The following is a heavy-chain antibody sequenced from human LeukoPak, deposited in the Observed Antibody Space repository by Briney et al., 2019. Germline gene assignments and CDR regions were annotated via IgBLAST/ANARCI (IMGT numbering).Heavy chain of an antibody. Sequence: ASVKVSCKASGYTFTGYYMHWVRQTPGQGLEWMGLINPNTGDTKYAQKFQGRVTMTRDTSISTVYVELSSLTSDDTAVYFCARGNGYLRWFDYWGQGTLVTVSS. CDR1: GYTFTGYY. V-gene: IGHV1-2*02. CDR2: INPNTGDT. D-gene: IGHD5-18*01. J-gene: IGHJ4*02. CDR3: ARGNGYLRWFDY.